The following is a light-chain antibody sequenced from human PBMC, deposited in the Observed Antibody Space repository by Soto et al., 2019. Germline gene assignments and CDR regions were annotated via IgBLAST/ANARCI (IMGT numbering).Light chain of an antibody. V-gene: IGKV3-15*01. Sequence: EVVMTQSPATLSVSPGERATLSCRASQNVNANLAWYQQKPGQAPRLLIHGASTRATGIPARFSGSGFGTEFIVILRSPXSEDFAVYYCQQYNTWLWTFGQGTKVEGK. CDR1: QNVNAN. CDR3: QQYNTWLWT. CDR2: GAS. J-gene: IGKJ1*01.